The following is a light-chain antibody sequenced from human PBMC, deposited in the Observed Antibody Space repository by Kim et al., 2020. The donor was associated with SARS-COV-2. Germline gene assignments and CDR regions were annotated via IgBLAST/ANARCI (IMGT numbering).Light chain of an antibody. J-gene: IGLJ3*02. CDR3: NSRDSSSDHVM. CDR1: SLRNYY. CDR2: GKY. V-gene: IGLV3-19*01. Sequence: SSELTQDPAVSVALGQTVRLTCQGDSLRNYYATWYQQRPGQTPVLVLYGKYNRPSGIPDRFSGSASGNTASLTITGAQAEDEADYYCNSRDSSSDHVMFG.